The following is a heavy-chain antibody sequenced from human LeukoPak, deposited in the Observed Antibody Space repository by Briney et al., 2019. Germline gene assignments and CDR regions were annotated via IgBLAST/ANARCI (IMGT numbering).Heavy chain of an antibody. CDR1: GGSFSGYY. V-gene: IGHV4-34*01. Sequence: PSETLSLTCAVYGGSFSGYYWSWIRQPPGKGREWIGEINHSGSTNYNPSLKSRVTISVDTSKNQFSLKLSSVTAADTAVYYCARPPRGIAARPYYFDYWGQGTLVTVSS. J-gene: IGHJ4*02. CDR3: ARPPRGIAARPYYFDY. D-gene: IGHD6-6*01. CDR2: INHSGST.